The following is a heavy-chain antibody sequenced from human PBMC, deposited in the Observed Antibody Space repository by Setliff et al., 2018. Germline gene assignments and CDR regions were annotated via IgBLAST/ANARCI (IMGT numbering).Heavy chain of an antibody. D-gene: IGHD3-10*01. V-gene: IGHV4-39*02. CDR2: IYYSGST. J-gene: IGHJ4*02. CDR1: GGSISSSSYY. CDR3: ARGAHAYGY. Sequence: PSETLSLTCTVSGGSISSSSYYWGWICQPPGKGLEWIGSIYYSGSTYYNPSLKGRFTISRDNAKNSLYLQITSLRAEDTAVYYCARGAHAYGYWGQGTLVTVSS.